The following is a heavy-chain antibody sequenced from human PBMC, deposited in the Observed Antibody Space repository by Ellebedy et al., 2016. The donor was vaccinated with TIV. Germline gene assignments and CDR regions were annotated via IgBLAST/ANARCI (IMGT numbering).Heavy chain of an antibody. Sequence: TETLSLTCTVSGDSVSSGSYYWSWIRQPPGKGLEWIGYVYYSGSTKYNPSFKSRVTISLDKSKNQFSLNLSSVTAADTAVYYCSATMTRTGWTYWYFDLWGRGTLVTVSS. CDR2: VYYSGST. D-gene: IGHD3-22*01. CDR1: GDSVSSGSYY. CDR3: SATMTRTGWTYWYFDL. J-gene: IGHJ2*01. V-gene: IGHV4-61*01.